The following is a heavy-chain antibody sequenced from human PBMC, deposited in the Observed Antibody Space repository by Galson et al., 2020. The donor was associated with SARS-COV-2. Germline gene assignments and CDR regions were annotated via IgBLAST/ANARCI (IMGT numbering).Heavy chain of an antibody. V-gene: IGHV3-64D*09. J-gene: IGHJ4*02. D-gene: IGHD6-19*01. CDR3: LKEVAVAGAWLAEG. CDR1: GFAFSTYS. Sequence: GGSLRLSCSASGFAFSTYSIHWVRQAPGKGLEYVSAITSNGGTTYYADSVKGRFTISRDNSKNTLFLQMSSLRAEDTAVYYCLKEVAVAGAWLAEGWGQVTLVTVAS. CDR2: ITSNGGTT.